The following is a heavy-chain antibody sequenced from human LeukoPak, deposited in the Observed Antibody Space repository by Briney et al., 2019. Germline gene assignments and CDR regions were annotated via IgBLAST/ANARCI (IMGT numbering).Heavy chain of an antibody. CDR1: GGSISCYY. J-gene: IGHJ5*02. CDR3: ARARRWGDNWFDP. CDR2: IYYSGST. Sequence: SETLSLTCTVSGGSISCYYWSWIRQPPGKGLEWIGYIYYSGSTNYNPSLKSRVTISVDTSKNQFSLKLSSVTAADTAVYYCARARRWGDNWFDPWGQGTLVTVSS. D-gene: IGHD7-27*01. V-gene: IGHV4-59*01.